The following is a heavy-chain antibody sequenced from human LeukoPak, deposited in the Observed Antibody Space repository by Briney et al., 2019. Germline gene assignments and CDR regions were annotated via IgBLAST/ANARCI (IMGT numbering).Heavy chain of an antibody. V-gene: IGHV4-59*02. CDR1: GGSVSSYY. D-gene: IGHD3-10*01. Sequence: SETLSLTCTVSGGSVSSYYWSWIRQPPGKGLEWIGNIHYSGSTNYNPSLKSRVTISVDTSKNQFSLKLSSVTAADTAVYYCVRDSSSRGYFDYRGQGALVTVSS. CDR2: IHYSGST. CDR3: VRDSSSRGYFDY. J-gene: IGHJ4*02.